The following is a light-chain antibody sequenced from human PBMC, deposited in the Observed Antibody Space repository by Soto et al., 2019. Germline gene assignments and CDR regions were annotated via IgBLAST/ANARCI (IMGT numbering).Light chain of an antibody. CDR1: SSDVGAYNY. V-gene: IGLV2-23*01. J-gene: IGLJ1*01. CDR3: CSSAPDSTYV. Sequence: QSALAQPASVSGSPGQSITISCTGTSSDVGAYNYVSWFQQHPHRAPQVIIYKGTQRPSGVSNRFSGSTSGNAASLTISALQADDEADYFCCSSAPDSTYVFGTGTKLTVL. CDR2: KGT.